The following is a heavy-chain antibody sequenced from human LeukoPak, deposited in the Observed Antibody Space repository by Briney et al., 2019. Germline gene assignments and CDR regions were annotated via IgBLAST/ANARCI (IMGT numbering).Heavy chain of an antibody. D-gene: IGHD2-15*01. CDR1: GFTFSNYA. J-gene: IGHJ3*02. Sequence: PGGSLRLSCAASGFTFSNYAMSWVRQAPGKGLEWVSSISSSSSYIYYADSVKGRFTISRDNAKNSLYLQMNSLRAEDTAVYYCASGGPVVQDAFDIWGQGTMVTVSS. CDR3: ASGGPVVQDAFDI. V-gene: IGHV3-21*01. CDR2: ISSSSSYI.